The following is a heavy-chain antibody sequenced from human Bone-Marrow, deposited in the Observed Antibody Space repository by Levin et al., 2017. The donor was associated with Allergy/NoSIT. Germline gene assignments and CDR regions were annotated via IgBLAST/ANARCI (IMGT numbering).Heavy chain of an antibody. CDR3: ARGGRAAPSHYYSGMDV. CDR2: IVPIFGTA. CDR1: GGTYSTYA. D-gene: IGHD6-13*01. J-gene: IGHJ6*02. V-gene: IGHV1-69*13. Sequence: SVKVSCKTSGGTYSTYAFSWVRQAPGQGLEWMGEIVPIFGTAQYAQKFHGRVSISADESASTAYMELSSLRSEDTAVYYCARGGRAAPSHYYSGMDVWGQGTTVTVSS.